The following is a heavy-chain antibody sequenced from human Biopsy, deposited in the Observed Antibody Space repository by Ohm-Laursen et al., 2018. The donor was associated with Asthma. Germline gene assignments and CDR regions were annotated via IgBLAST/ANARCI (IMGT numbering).Heavy chain of an antibody. CDR2: ISYDGTNT. CDR3: ARDSPSGSDFDYYYFDY. CDR1: GFTFSGYT. J-gene: IGHJ4*02. V-gene: IGHV3-30-3*01. D-gene: IGHD5-12*01. Sequence: SLRLSCAASGFTFSGYTMNWVRQAPGKGLEWVAIISYDGTNTYYADSVKGRFTISRDNSKNTLYLQMNGLKAEDTAVYYCARDSPSGSDFDYYYFDYWGQGSLVTVSS.